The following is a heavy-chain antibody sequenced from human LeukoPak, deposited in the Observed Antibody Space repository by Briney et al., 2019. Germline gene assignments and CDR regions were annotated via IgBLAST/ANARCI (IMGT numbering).Heavy chain of an antibody. D-gene: IGHD3-3*01. J-gene: IGHJ4*02. V-gene: IGHV3-53*01. CDR1: GFTVSSSF. Sequence: PGGSLRLSCAASGFTVSSSFMSWVRQAPGKGLEWVSVLYDDGATKYADSVKGRFTISRDNSENTLFLQMNSLRTEDTAVYYCARELLYHYYEYWGQGTLDTVSS. CDR2: LYDDGAT. CDR3: ARELLYHYYEY.